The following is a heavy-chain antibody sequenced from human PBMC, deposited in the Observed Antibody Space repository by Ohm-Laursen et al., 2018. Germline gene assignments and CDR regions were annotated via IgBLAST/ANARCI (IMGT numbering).Heavy chain of an antibody. V-gene: IGHV1-2*02. CDR2: INPNNGVT. J-gene: IGHJ4*01. Sequence: GASVKVSCKASEYRFIGYYIHWVRQAPGQGLEWMGWINPNNGVTDSAQKFQDRVTLTRDTSISTAYVELRSLTYDDPAVYYFARVLSAQRGSGSPARHWGQGTLVTVSS. D-gene: IGHD1-26*01. CDR1: EYRFIGYY. CDR3: ARVLSAQRGSGSPARH.